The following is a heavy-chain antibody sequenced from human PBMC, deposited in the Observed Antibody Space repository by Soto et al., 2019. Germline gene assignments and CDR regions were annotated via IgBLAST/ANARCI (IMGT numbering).Heavy chain of an antibody. J-gene: IGHJ4*02. CDR2: IYYSGST. V-gene: IGHV4-59*08. CDR1: GGSFSPNY. CDR3: ARHPLRSDWLLYYFDY. D-gene: IGHD3-9*01. Sequence: SETLSLTRTVSGGSFSPNYWSWIRQPPGKGLEWIGYIYYSGSTNYNPSLKSRVTISVDTSKNQFSLKLSSVTAADTAVYYCARHPLRSDWLLYYFDYWGQGTLVTVSS.